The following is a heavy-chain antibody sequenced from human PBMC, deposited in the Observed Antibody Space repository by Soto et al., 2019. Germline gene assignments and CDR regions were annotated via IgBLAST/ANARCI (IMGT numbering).Heavy chain of an antibody. Sequence: ASVKVSCKASGYTFTSYYMHWVRQAPGQGLEWMGIINPSGGSTSYAQKFQGRVTMTRDTSTSTVYMELSSLRSEDTAVYYCARDGGNSKRSAYMIVVIRGYYYGMDVWGQGTTVTVSS. V-gene: IGHV1-46*01. J-gene: IGHJ6*02. CDR1: GYTFTSYY. CDR2: INPSGGST. D-gene: IGHD3-22*01. CDR3: ARDGGNSKRSAYMIVVIRGYYYGMDV.